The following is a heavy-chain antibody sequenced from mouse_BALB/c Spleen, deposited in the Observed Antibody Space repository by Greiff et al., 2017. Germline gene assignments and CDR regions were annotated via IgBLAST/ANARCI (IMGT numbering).Heavy chain of an antibody. CDR3: AREGELVLAY. J-gene: IGHJ3*01. CDR1: GFTFSDYY. CDR2: ISDGGSYT. Sequence: EVMLVESGGGLVKPGGSLKLSCAASGFTFSDYYMYWVRQTPEKRLEWVATISDGGSYTYYPDSVKGRFTISSDNAKNNLYLQMSSLKSEDTAMYYCAREGELVLAYWGQGTLVTVSA. V-gene: IGHV5-4*02.